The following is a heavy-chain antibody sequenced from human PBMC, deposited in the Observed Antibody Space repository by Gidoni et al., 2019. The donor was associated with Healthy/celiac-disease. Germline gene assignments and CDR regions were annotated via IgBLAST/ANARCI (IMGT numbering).Heavy chain of an antibody. CDR2: ISYDGSNK. CDR1: GFTFSSYA. V-gene: IGHV3-30*04. J-gene: IGHJ6*02. Sequence: QVPLVESGGGLVQPGRSLRLSCAAYGFTFSSYAMPWVRQAPGKGLEWVAVISYDGSNKYYADSVKGRFTISRDNSKNTLYLQMNSLRAEDTAVYYCARDPTLVVTAIPYYYYYGMDVWGQGTTVTVSS. D-gene: IGHD2-21*02. CDR3: ARDPTLVVTAIPYYYYYGMDV.